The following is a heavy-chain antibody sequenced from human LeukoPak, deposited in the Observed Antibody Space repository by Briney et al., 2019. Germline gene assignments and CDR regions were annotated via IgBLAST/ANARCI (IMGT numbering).Heavy chain of an antibody. CDR3: AKLPVAATLIDY. D-gene: IGHD2-15*01. CDR2: ISGSGGST. Sequence: PGGSLRLSCAASGFTFSSYAMSWVRQAPGKGLEWVSAISGSGGSTYYADSVKGRFTISRDNSKNTLYLQMNSLRAEDTAVYCCAKLPVAATLIDYWGQGTLVTVSS. CDR1: GFTFSSYA. V-gene: IGHV3-23*01. J-gene: IGHJ4*02.